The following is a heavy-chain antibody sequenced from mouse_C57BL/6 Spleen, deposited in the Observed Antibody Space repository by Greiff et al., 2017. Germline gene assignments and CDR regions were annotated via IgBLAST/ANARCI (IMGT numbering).Heavy chain of an antibody. Sequence: QVQLQQSGAELVRPGASVTLSCKASGYTFTDYEMHWVKQTPVHGLEWIGAIDPESGGTAYNQKFKGKAILTSDKSSSTAYMELRSLTSEDSAVYYCTRKWTYYSNYDWYFEVWGTGTTVTFSS. D-gene: IGHD2-5*01. CDR2: IDPESGGT. CDR3: TRKWTYYSNYDWYFEV. J-gene: IGHJ1*03. CDR1: GYTFTDYE. V-gene: IGHV1-15*01.